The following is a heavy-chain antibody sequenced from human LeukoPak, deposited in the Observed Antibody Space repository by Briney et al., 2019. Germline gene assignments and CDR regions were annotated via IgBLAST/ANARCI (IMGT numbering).Heavy chain of an antibody. CDR3: ARASYSYDINGWVPFDY. Sequence: SETLSLTCTVSGGSISSSSYYWGWIRQPPGKGLEWIGSIYYSGSTYYNPCLKSRVTISVDTSKNQFSLKLSSVTAADTAVYYCARASYSYDINGWVPFDYWGQGTLVTVSS. D-gene: IGHD3-22*01. V-gene: IGHV4-39*01. J-gene: IGHJ4*02. CDR2: IYYSGST. CDR1: GGSISSSSYY.